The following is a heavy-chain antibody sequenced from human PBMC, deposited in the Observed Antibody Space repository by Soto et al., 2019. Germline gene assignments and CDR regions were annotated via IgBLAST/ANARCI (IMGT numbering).Heavy chain of an antibody. CDR3: AKDLRVVVVTAILPY. V-gene: IGHV3-30*18. J-gene: IGHJ4*02. CDR1: GFTFSSYG. D-gene: IGHD2-21*02. CDR2: ISYDGSNE. Sequence: QVQLVESGGGVVQPGRSLRLSCAASGFTFSSYGMHWVRQAPGKGLEWVAVISYDGSNEYYADSVKGRFTISRDNSKNTLYLQMNSLRAEDTAVYYCAKDLRVVVVTAILPYWGQGTLVTVSS.